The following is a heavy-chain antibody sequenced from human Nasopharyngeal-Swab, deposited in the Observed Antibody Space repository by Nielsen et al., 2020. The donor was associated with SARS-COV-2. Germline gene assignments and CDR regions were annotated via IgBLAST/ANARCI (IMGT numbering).Heavy chain of an antibody. CDR1: GGSISTTNSN. CDR3: ARDLGYAFTGRGVNWFDP. Sequence: SETLSLTCTVSGGSISTTNSNWAWIRQSPGKGLQCIGTISYSGSTYYKPSLNSRVTITLDTSKNQFFLSLSSVTAADTAVYYCARDLGYAFTGRGVNWFDPWGQGTLVTVSS. V-gene: IGHV4-39*07. D-gene: IGHD2-8*02. CDR2: ISYSGST. J-gene: IGHJ5*02.